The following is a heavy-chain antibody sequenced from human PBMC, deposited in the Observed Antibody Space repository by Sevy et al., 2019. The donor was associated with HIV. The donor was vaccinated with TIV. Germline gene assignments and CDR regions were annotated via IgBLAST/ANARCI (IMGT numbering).Heavy chain of an antibody. J-gene: IGHJ4*02. V-gene: IGHV1-69*13. CDR1: GGTFSSYA. D-gene: IGHD3-3*01. Sequence: ASVKVSCKASGGTFSSYAISWVRQAPGQGLEWMGGIIPIFGTANYAQKFQGRVTITADESTSTAYMELSSLRSEDTALYYCARGHHRYYDFWSGYYTGHYFDYWGQGTLVTVSS. CDR3: ARGHHRYYDFWSGYYTGHYFDY. CDR2: IIPIFGTA.